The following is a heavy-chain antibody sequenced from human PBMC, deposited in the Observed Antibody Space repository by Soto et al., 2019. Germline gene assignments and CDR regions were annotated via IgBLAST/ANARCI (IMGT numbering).Heavy chain of an antibody. CDR2: LYSVGNP. D-gene: IGHD6-19*01. Sequence: PGGSLRLSCAASGFNVTTIYVIWVRQAPGKALEWVSALYSVGNPYYADSLRGRLSVSSDASKNTVDLQIDSLTTDDTAVYYCARGQFSSGWYRGNWFDPWGRGTLVTVSS. CDR1: GFNVTTIY. J-gene: IGHJ5*02. CDR3: ARGQFSSGWYRGNWFDP. V-gene: IGHV3-53*01.